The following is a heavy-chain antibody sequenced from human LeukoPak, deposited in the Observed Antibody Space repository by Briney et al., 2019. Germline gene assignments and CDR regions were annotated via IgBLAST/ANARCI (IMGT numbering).Heavy chain of an antibody. CDR3: ARGSDFGDY. D-gene: IGHD4-17*01. J-gene: IGHJ4*02. CDR2: MSYSGST. Sequence: PSETLSLTCTVSGGSISSYYRSWIRQPPGKGLEWIGYMSYSGSTNYNPSLKSRVTMSINTSKNQFSLRLSSVTAADTAVYYCARGSDFGDYWGQGTLVIVSS. V-gene: IGHV4-59*01. CDR1: GGSISSYY.